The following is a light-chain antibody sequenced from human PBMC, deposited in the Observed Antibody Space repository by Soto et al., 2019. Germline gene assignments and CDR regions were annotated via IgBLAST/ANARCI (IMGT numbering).Light chain of an antibody. V-gene: IGLV2-8*01. CDR1: SSDVGVYNF. CDR2: EVS. CDR3: SSYADNNNLV. Sequence: QSVLTQPPSASGSPGQSVTISCTGTSSDVGVYNFVSWYQQHPGKAPKLMIYEVSKRPSGVPDRFSGSKSGYTASLTVSGLQAEDEADYFCSSYADNNNLVFGGVTKLTVL. J-gene: IGLJ2*01.